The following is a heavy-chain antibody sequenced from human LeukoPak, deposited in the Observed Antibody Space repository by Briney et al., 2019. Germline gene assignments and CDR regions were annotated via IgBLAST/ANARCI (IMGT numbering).Heavy chain of an antibody. J-gene: IGHJ4*02. Sequence: PSETLSLTCSVSGGSVSSTTYYWGWIRQPPGKGLEWIGSISYGGSTYYNTSLKSRLTISVDTSKNQFSLELSSVTAADTAVYFCARSRYDSGTYALEEWGQGTLVTVSS. CDR3: ARSRYDSGTYALEE. CDR2: ISYGGST. CDR1: GGSVSSTTYY. D-gene: IGHD3-10*01. V-gene: IGHV4-39*01.